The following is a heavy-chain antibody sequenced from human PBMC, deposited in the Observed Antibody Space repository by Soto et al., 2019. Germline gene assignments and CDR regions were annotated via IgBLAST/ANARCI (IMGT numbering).Heavy chain of an antibody. Sequence: PGGSLRLFCAASGFTFSSYSMNWVRQAPGKGLEWVSYISSSSSTIYYADSVKGRFTISRDNAKNSLYLQMSSLRAEDTAVYYCARDGRSYCSGGSCYLMGYYYYMDVWGKGTTVTVSS. J-gene: IGHJ6*03. D-gene: IGHD2-15*01. CDR3: ARDGRSYCSGGSCYLMGYYYYMDV. CDR2: ISSSSSTI. CDR1: GFTFSSYS. V-gene: IGHV3-48*01.